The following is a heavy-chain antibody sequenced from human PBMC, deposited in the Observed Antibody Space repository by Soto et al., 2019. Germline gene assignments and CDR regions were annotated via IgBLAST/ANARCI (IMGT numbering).Heavy chain of an antibody. CDR3: ARLEGLATISYYFDF. CDR1: DGYISSYY. V-gene: IGHV4-59*08. Sequence: SQTLPLTCTVSDGYISSYYWSWIRQTPGKGLEWIGYTYYSGNTNYNPSLKTRVTISLDKSKSQFSLKLNSVTAADSAVYFCARLEGLATISYYFDFWGPGALVTVSS. J-gene: IGHJ4*02. D-gene: IGHD3-9*01. CDR2: TYYSGNT.